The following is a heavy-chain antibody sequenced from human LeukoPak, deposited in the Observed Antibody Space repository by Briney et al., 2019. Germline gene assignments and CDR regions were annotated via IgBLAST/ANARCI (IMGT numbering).Heavy chain of an antibody. CDR1: VYTFSNYD. CDR2: IDPTSGKT. J-gene: IGHJ3*02. D-gene: IGHD6-19*01. Sequence: GASVKVSCKASVYTFSNYDIVWVRQAPGQGLEWMGVIDPTSGKTNYAQKFQGRVTMNRDMSTSTIYLELTSLRSDDTAFYYCARDLRTVTVAGLGVFDIWGQGTIVSVSS. CDR3: ARDLRTVTVAGLGVFDI. V-gene: IGHV1-46*01.